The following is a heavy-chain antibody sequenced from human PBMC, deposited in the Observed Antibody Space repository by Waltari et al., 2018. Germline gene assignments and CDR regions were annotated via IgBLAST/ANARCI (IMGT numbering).Heavy chain of an antibody. Sequence: EVQLVQSGAEVKKPGATVKISCKASGYTFPDYYMHWVHPAPGKGLEWMGRVDPEDGETIYAEKFQGRVTITADTSTDTAYMELSSLRSEDTAVYYCATSRGYSYGSLGYWGQGTLVTVSS. J-gene: IGHJ4*02. V-gene: IGHV1-69-2*01. CDR1: GYTFPDYY. D-gene: IGHD5-18*01. CDR2: VDPEDGET. CDR3: ATSRGYSYGSLGY.